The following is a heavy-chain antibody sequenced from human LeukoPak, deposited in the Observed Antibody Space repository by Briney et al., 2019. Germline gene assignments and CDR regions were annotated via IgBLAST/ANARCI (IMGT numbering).Heavy chain of an antibody. CDR2: IYHSGNT. CDR3: ARGREQLASFDY. D-gene: IGHD6-6*01. Sequence: PSETLSLTCAVSGFSMKSGDYWGWIRQPPGKGLEWIGSIYHSGNTYYNPSLKSRVTISVDTSKNQFSLKLSSVTTADTAVYYCARGREQLASFDYWGQGTLVTVSS. J-gene: IGHJ4*02. CDR1: GFSMKSGDY. V-gene: IGHV4-38-2*01.